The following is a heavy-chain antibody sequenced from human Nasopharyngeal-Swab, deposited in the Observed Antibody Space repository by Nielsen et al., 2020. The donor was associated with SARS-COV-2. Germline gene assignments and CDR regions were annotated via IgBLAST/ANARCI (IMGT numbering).Heavy chain of an antibody. CDR1: GYTFTSYD. V-gene: IGHV1-8*01. CDR3: ARGRRGGIVVVIPYYYYYMDV. J-gene: IGHJ6*03. D-gene: IGHD3-22*01. CDR2: MNPNSGNT. Sequence: ASVKVSCKASGYTFTSYDINWVRQATGQGLEWMGWMNPNSGNTGYAQKFQGRVTMTRNTSISTAYMELSSLRSEDTAVYYCARGRRGGIVVVIPYYYYYMDVWGKGTTVTVSS.